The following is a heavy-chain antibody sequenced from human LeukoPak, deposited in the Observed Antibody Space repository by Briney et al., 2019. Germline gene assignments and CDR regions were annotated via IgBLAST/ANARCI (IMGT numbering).Heavy chain of an antibody. D-gene: IGHD3-22*01. J-gene: IGHJ1*01. V-gene: IGHV3-21*01. Sequence: PGGSLRLSCAASGFTFSSYRMNWVRQAPGKGLVWVSSISSSSSYIYYADSVKGRFTISRDNAKNSLYLQMNSLRAEDTAVYYCARALLPHYYDSSGYYGVFFQHWGQGTLVTVSS. CDR1: GFTFSSYR. CDR2: ISSSSSYI. CDR3: ARALLPHYYDSSGYYGVFFQH.